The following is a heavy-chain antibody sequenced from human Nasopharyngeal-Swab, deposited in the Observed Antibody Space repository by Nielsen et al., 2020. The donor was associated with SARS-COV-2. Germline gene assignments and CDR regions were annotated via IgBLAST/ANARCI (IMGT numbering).Heavy chain of an antibody. Sequence: SETLSLTCTVSGGSVSSGSYYWSWIRQPPGKGLEWIGYIYYSGSTNYNPSLKSRVTISVDTSKNQFSLKLSSVTAADTAVYYCARVGAFRGNYGDYEVYWGQGTLVTVSS. CDR3: ARVGAFRGNYGDYEVY. CDR2: IYYSGST. J-gene: IGHJ4*02. D-gene: IGHD4-17*01. CDR1: GGSVSSGSYY. V-gene: IGHV4-61*01.